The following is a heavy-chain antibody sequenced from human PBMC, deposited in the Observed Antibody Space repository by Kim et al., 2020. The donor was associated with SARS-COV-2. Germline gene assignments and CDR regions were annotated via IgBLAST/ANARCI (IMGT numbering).Heavy chain of an antibody. CDR3: ARDEGIAVAEPGAFDI. CDR1: GGTFSSYA. D-gene: IGHD6-19*01. J-gene: IGHJ3*02. CDR2: IIPIFGTA. Sequence: SVKVSCKASGGTFSSYAISWVRQAPGQGLEWMGGIIPIFGTANYAQKFQGRVTITADESTSTAYMELSSLRSEDTAVYYCARDEGIAVAEPGAFDIWGQGTMVTVAS. V-gene: IGHV1-69*13.